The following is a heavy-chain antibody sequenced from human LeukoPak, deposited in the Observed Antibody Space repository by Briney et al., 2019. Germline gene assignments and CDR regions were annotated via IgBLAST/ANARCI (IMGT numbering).Heavy chain of an antibody. J-gene: IGHJ2*01. D-gene: IGHD4-17*01. CDR1: GFTFSDYY. CDR2: ISSSSSYT. V-gene: IGHV3-11*05. Sequence: GGSLRLSCAASGFTFSDYYMSWIRQAPGKGLEWVSYISSSSSYTNYADSVKGRFTISRDNAKNSLYLQMNSLRAEDTAVYYCARGAVTSHWYFDLWGRGTLVTVSS. CDR3: ARGAVTSHWYFDL.